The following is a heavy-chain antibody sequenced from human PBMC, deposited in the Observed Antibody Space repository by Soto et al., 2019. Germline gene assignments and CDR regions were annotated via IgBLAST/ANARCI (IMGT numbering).Heavy chain of an antibody. D-gene: IGHD3-16*01. V-gene: IGHV3-66*01. CDR3: ADGFMRY. J-gene: IGHJ4*02. Sequence: PGGSLRLSCASSGFTFSSYSMNWVRQAPGKGLEWVSLIFPDGNTFHAGSARGRFTTFRDSSKKTVFLQMNTLRVDDTAVYYCADGFMRYWGQGALVTVSS. CDR2: IFPDGNT. CDR1: GFTFSSYS.